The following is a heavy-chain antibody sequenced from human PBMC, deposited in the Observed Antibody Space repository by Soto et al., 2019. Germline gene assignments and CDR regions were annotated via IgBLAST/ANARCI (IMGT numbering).Heavy chain of an antibody. V-gene: IGHV1-24*01. CDR1: GYTLTELS. D-gene: IGHD5-12*01. J-gene: IGHJ4*02. CDR3: RGYSGYDEGKKIDY. CDR2: FDPEDGET. Sequence: ASVKGACKVSGYTLTELSMHWVRQAPGKGLEWMGGFDPEDGETIYAQKFQGRVTMTEDTSTDTAYMELSSLRSEDTAVYYCRGYSGYDEGKKIDYWGQGTLVT.